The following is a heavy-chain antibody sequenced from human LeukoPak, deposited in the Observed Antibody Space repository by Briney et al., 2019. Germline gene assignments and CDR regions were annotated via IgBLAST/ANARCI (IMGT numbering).Heavy chain of an antibody. V-gene: IGHV3-23*01. J-gene: IGHJ4*02. CDR1: GFTFSSYA. Sequence: PGGSLRLSCAASGFTFSSYAMSWVRQAPGKGLEWVSVISGSGGTTYYADSVKGRFTISRDNSKNTLYLQMNSLRAEDTAVYYCAKMHSSGPRGYFDYWGQGTLVTVSS. CDR2: ISGSGGTT. CDR3: AKMHSSGPRGYFDY. D-gene: IGHD6-19*01.